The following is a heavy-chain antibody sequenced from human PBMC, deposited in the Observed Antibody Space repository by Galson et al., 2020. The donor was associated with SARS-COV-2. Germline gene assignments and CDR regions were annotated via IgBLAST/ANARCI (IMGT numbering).Heavy chain of an antibody. J-gene: IGHJ4*02. V-gene: IGHV3-23*01. Sequence: TGGSLRLSCAASGFTFSNYAMSWVRQAPGKGLECLSTIYGHGGGTFYADSVKGRFTISRDNSKNTLFLQMNSLRAKDTAIYFCAKGHSDASGPQYWGQGALVTVSS. D-gene: IGHD2-15*01. CDR2: IYGHGGGT. CDR1: GFTFSNYA. CDR3: AKGHSDASGPQY.